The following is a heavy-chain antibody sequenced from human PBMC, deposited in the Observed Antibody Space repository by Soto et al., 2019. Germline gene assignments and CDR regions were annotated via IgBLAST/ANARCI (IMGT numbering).Heavy chain of an antibody. V-gene: IGHV5-51*01. CDR1: GYTFTDYW. Sequence: PGESLKISCKGSGYTFTDYWIGWVRQLPGKGLEWVGIIYPGDSDTRYSPSFQGHVTITVDKSTSTAYLQWNTLKASDTAMYYCARQIYDSDSGPNFQYYFDSWGQGTLVT. CDR3: ARQIYDSDSGPNFQYYFDS. J-gene: IGHJ4*02. D-gene: IGHD3-22*01. CDR2: IYPGDSDT.